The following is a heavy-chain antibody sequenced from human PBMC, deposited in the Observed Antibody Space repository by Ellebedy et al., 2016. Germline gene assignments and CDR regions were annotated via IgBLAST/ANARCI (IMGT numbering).Heavy chain of an antibody. Sequence: ASVKVSCKASGYIFTTYAIHWVRQAPGQGLEWMGVIIPIFGTANYAQKFQGRITVTADESASTAYLELRSLTSEDTAVYYCARDLETATINGKGGDVFDIWGQGTMVTVSS. D-gene: IGHD5-24*01. CDR3: ARDLETATINGKGGDVFDI. V-gene: IGHV1-69*13. CDR2: IIPIFGTA. J-gene: IGHJ3*02. CDR1: GYIFTTYA.